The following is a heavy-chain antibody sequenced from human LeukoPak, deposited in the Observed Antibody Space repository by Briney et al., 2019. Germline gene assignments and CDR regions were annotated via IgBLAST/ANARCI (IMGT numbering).Heavy chain of an antibody. CDR1: VGSINSGNW. J-gene: IGHJ6*02. CDR2: IYHNGTP. V-gene: IGHV4-4*02. Sequence: SETLSLTCAVSVGSINSGNWWSWVRQSPGKGLEWIGEIYHNGTPNYSPSLKSRVTISADTFKNHFSLKLTSLTAADTAVYYCATAPILRGEGGEHYKYGMDVWGQGTTVIVSS. CDR3: ATAPILRGEGGEHYKYGMDV. D-gene: IGHD2-2*02.